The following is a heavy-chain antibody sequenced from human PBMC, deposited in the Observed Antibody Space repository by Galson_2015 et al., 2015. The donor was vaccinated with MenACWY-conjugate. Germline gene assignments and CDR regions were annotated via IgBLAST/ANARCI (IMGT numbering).Heavy chain of an antibody. D-gene: IGHD3-22*01. J-gene: IGHJ4*02. CDR3: ARIETAYDYSSGAYYYDD. Sequence: SLRLSCAASGFTFSSYWMSWVRQAPGKGLEWVANIKQDGSEKYYVDSVKGRFTISRDNAKNSLYLQMNSLRAEDTAVYYCARIETAYDYSSGAYYYDDWGQGALVTVSS. V-gene: IGHV3-7*03. CDR2: IKQDGSEK. CDR1: GFTFSSYW.